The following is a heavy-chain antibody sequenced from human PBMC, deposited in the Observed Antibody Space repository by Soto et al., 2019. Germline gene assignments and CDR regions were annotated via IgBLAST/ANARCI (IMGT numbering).Heavy chain of an antibody. V-gene: IGHV1-8*01. D-gene: IGHD3-3*01. CDR3: ARRMTWSLWCFDL. Sequence: QVQLLQSGAEVKKPGTSVRVSCRASGYTFKDYDINWVRRAPGQGLEWMGWMNPNSGNTAYARKCNDRITMTRSVSARTAFMELSSLTPEDTAVYYCARRMTWSLWCFDLWGSGTQVTVSS. CDR1: GYTFKDYD. J-gene: IGHJ2*01. CDR2: MNPNSGNT.